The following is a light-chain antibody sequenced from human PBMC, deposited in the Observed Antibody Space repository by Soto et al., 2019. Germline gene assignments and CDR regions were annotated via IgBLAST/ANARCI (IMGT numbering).Light chain of an antibody. CDR3: QQYNSYSGT. Sequence: DIQMTQSPFTLSASVGDRVTITCRASQSISIWLAWYQQKPGKAPKLLIYDASSLESGVPSRFSGSGSGTEFTLTISRLQPDDFAGYYCQQYNSYSGTFGQGTKVDIK. CDR2: DAS. J-gene: IGKJ1*01. CDR1: QSISIW. V-gene: IGKV1-5*01.